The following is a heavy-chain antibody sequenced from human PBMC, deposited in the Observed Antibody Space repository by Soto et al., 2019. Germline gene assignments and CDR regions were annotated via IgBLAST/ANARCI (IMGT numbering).Heavy chain of an antibody. Sequence: GASVKVSFKASGYTFTSYDINWLRQATGQGLEWMGWMNPNSGNTGYAQKFQGRVTMTRNTSISTAYMELSSLRSEDTAVYYCSSGWYEYYYYGMDVWGQGTTVTVSS. V-gene: IGHV1-8*01. CDR1: GYTFTSYD. D-gene: IGHD6-19*01. J-gene: IGHJ6*02. CDR3: SSGWYEYYYYGMDV. CDR2: MNPNSGNT.